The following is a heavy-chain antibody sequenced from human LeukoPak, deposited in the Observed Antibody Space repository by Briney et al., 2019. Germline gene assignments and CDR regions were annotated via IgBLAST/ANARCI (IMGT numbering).Heavy chain of an antibody. CDR2: IGSSSLII. J-gene: IGHJ3*01. V-gene: IGHV3-48*04. CDR3: ARGISAVVPRAFDA. CDR1: GFTFNNYS. D-gene: IGHD2-15*01. Sequence: GGSLRLSCAASGFTFNNYSVNWVRQAPGKGLEWISYIGSSSLIIYYADSVKGRFTISRENAKNTLYLQLNSLRAEDTAVYFCARGISAVVPRAFDAWGQGTLVTVSS.